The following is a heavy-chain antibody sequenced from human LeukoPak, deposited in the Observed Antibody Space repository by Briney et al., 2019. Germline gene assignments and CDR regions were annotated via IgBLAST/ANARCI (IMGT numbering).Heavy chain of an antibody. CDR2: TGLESVHT. CDR1: GFIFSRHA. V-gene: IGHV3-23*01. J-gene: IGHJ4*02. Sequence: GGSLRLSCAASGFIFSRHAMSWVRQAPGKGLEWVSTTGLESVHTLCADSVQGRFTVSRDNSRNTLDPQMDNLRVDDTAVYYCAKGDDIGKHPTRAYYFDIWGQGTLVTVSS. CDR3: AKGDDIGKHPTRAYYFDI. D-gene: IGHD5-24*01.